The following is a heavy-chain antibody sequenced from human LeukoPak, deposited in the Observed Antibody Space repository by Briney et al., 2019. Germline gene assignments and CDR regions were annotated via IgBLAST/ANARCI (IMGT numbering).Heavy chain of an antibody. J-gene: IGHJ4*02. CDR2: ISGSGGST. D-gene: IGHD6-13*01. CDR3: AKDRGSWGH. V-gene: IGHV3-23*01. CDR1: GFIFNNYA. Sequence: GGSLRLSCAGSGFIFNNYAMHWVRQPPGKGLEWVSAISGSGGSTYYADSVKGRFTISRDNSKNTLYLQMNSLRAEDTAVYYCAKDRGSWGHWGQGTLVTVSS.